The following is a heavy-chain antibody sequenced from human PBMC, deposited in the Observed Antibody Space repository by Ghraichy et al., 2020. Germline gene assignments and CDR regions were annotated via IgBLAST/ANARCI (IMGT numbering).Heavy chain of an antibody. D-gene: IGHD4-11*01. J-gene: IGHJ4*02. CDR3: TRESTVTSIDFDY. V-gene: IGHV3-49*03. CDR1: GFTFGDYA. CDR2: IRSKAYGGTT. Sequence: GGYLRLSCTASGFTFGDYAMSWFRQAPGKWLEWVGFIRSKAYGGTTEYAASVKGRFTISRDDSKSIAYLQMNSLKTEDTAVYYCTRESTVTSIDFDYWGQGTLVTVSS.